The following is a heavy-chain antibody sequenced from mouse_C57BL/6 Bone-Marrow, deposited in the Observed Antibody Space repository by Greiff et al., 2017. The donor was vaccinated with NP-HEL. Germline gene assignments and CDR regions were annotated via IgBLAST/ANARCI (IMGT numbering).Heavy chain of an antibody. V-gene: IGHV1-61*01. D-gene: IGHD2-4*01. Sequence: QVQLQQPGAELVRPGSSVKLSCKASGYTFTSYWMDWVKQRPGQGLEWIGNIYPSDSETHYNQKFKDKATLTVDKSSSTAYMQLSSLTSEDSAVYYCARGYDFRWFAYWGQGTLVTVSA. CDR2: IYPSDSET. CDR3: ARGYDFRWFAY. J-gene: IGHJ3*01. CDR1: GYTFTSYW.